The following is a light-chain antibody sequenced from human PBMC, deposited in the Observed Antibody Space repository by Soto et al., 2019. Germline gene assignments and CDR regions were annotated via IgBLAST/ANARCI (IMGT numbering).Light chain of an antibody. CDR2: GAS. CDR1: QSVSSN. V-gene: IGKV3-15*01. J-gene: IGKJ1*01. Sequence: EIVMTQSPATLSVSPGERATLSCRASQSVSSNLAWYQQKPGQAPRLLIYGASTRVTGIPARFSGGGSGTESTLTISSLQSEDFAVYYCQQYNNWPGTFGQGTKVEIK. CDR3: QQYNNWPGT.